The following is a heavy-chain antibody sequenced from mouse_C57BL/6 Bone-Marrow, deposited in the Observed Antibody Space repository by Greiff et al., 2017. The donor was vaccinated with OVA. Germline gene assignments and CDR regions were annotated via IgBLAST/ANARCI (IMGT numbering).Heavy chain of an antibody. CDR3: AIHYGSSLYYVDY. CDR1: GYTFTSYW. CDR2: IHPSDSDT. J-gene: IGHJ2*01. D-gene: IGHD1-1*01. Sequence: QVQLQQPGAELVKPGASVKVSCKASGYTFTSYWMHWVKQRPGQGLEWIGRIHPSDSDTNYNQKFKGKATLTVDKSSSTAYMQLSRLTSEDSAVYYCAIHYGSSLYYVDYWGQGTTLTVSS. V-gene: IGHV1-74*01.